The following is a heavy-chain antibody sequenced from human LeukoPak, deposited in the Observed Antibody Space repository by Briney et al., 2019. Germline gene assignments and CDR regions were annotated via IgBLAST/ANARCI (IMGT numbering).Heavy chain of an antibody. CDR2: IWYDENIK. CDR1: GFMFSSYG. V-gene: IGHV3-33*03. J-gene: IGHJ4*02. CDR3: VKDRRQLVDGVFEY. Sequence: GGSLRLSCAASGFMFSSYGMHWVRQAPGKGLEWVAVIWYDENIKYYADSVKGRFTISRDNSENTLFLQMDSLRVEDTAVYFCVKDRRQLVDGVFEYWGQGTLVTVSS. D-gene: IGHD6-13*01.